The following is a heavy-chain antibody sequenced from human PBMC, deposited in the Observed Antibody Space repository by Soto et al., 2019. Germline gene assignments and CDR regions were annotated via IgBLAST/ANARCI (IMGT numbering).Heavy chain of an antibody. CDR3: VRTSLVVAAATREDY. Sequence: EVQLVESGGGLVQPGESLRLSCAASGFTFSSYWMHWVRQAPGKGLVWVSRINSDGSSTSYAGSVKGRFTISRDNAKNTLNLQRNRLRAEDTAVYYCVRTSLVVAAATREDYCGQGNLVTVSS. CDR1: GFTFSSYW. J-gene: IGHJ4*02. CDR2: INSDGSST. V-gene: IGHV3-74*01. D-gene: IGHD2-15*01.